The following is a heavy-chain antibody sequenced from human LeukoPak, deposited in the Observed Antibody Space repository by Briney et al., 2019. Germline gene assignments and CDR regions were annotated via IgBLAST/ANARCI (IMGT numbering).Heavy chain of an antibody. CDR1: GGSFSGYY. J-gene: IGHJ4*02. V-gene: IGHV4-34*01. D-gene: IGHD3-22*01. CDR3: ASARDLYYDSSGYYGH. CDR2: INHSGST. Sequence: SETLSLTCAVYGGSFSGYYWSWIRQPPGKGLEWIGEINHSGSTNYNPSLKSRVTISVDTSKNQFSLKLSSVTAADTAVYYCASARDLYYDSSGYYGHWGQGTLVTVSS.